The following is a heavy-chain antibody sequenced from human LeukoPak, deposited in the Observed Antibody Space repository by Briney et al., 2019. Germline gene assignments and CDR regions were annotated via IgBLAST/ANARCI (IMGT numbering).Heavy chain of an antibody. CDR3: VREYSTMAFDY. D-gene: IGHD4-11*01. J-gene: IGHJ4*02. Sequence: ASVKVSCKASGYTLTTYAIHWVRQAPGQRLEWMGWINTINRNPTYAQGFTGRFAFSLDTSVRTAYLQVNSLKGEDTAVYYCVREYSTMAFDYWGQGTLVTVSS. CDR2: INTINRNP. CDR1: GYTLTTYA. V-gene: IGHV7-4-1*02.